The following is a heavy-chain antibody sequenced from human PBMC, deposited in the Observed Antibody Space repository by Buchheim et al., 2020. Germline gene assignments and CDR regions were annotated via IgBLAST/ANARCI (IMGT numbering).Heavy chain of an antibody. D-gene: IGHD3-10*01. Sequence: QVQLQESGPGLVKPSQTLSLTCAVSGGSISSGGYSWSWIRQPPGKGLEWIGYIYYSGSTYYNPSLKSRVTISVDTSKNQLSLKLSSVTAADTAVYYCARVPMVRGVIIGWFDPWGQGTL. CDR2: IYYSGST. V-gene: IGHV4-30-4*07. CDR1: GGSISSGGYS. J-gene: IGHJ5*02. CDR3: ARVPMVRGVIIGWFDP.